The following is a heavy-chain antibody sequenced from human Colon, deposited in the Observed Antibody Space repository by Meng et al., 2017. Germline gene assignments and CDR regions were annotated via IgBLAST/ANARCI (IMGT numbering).Heavy chain of an antibody. V-gene: IGHV3-7*01. CDR3: AKDGYSRADY. CDR2: IKRDGSEK. Sequence: GGSLRLSCAASGFTFSNYWMSWVRQAPGRGLEWVANIKRDGSEKYYVDSVKGRFTISRDNAKNSLYLQMNSLRAEDTAVYYCAKDGYSRADYWGQGTLVTVSS. D-gene: IGHD5-18*01. J-gene: IGHJ4*02. CDR1: GFTFSNYW.